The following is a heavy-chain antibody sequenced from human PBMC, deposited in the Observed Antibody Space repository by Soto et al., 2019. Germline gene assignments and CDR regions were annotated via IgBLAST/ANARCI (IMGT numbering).Heavy chain of an antibody. CDR2: IYHSGST. CDR1: GGSISSSNW. J-gene: IGHJ4*02. CDR3: ARSLHSGLGGWAALDY. V-gene: IGHV4-4*02. D-gene: IGHD6-19*01. Sequence: QVQPQESGPGLVKPSGTLSLTCAVSGGSISSSNWWSWVRQPPGKGLEWIGEIYHSGSTNYNPSPKSRGTISVDKSTNQFSLQLSSVTAADTAVYYCARSLHSGLGGWAALDYWGQGTLVTVSS.